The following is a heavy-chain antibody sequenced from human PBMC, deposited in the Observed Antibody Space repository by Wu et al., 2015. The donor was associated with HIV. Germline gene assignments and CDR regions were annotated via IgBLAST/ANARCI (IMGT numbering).Heavy chain of an antibody. CDR3: STGDPVIVVVKNAFDI. J-gene: IGHJ3*02. CDR2: INPSGGGT. D-gene: IGHD3-22*01. CDR1: GYTFTSYY. Sequence: QVQLVQSGAEVKKPGASVKVSCKASGYTFTSYYMHWVRQAPGQGLEWMGIINPSGGGTTYAQKFQGRVTMTRDTSTSTVYMELSSLRSEDTAVYYCSTGDPVIVVVKNAFDIWGQGTMVTVSS. V-gene: IGHV1-46*03.